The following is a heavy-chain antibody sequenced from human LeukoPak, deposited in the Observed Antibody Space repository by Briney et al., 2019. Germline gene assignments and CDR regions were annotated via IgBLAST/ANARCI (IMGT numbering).Heavy chain of an antibody. CDR1: GYTFTGYY. CDR2: INPNSGGT. V-gene: IGHV1-2*02. D-gene: IGHD6-13*01. Sequence: ASVKVSCKASGYTFTGYYMHWVRQAPGQGLEWMGWINPNSGGTNYAQKFQGRVTMTRDTSISTAYMELSRLRSDDTAVYYCARGQQDKIYYYYYMDVWGKGTTVTISS. J-gene: IGHJ6*03. CDR3: ARGQQDKIYYYYYMDV.